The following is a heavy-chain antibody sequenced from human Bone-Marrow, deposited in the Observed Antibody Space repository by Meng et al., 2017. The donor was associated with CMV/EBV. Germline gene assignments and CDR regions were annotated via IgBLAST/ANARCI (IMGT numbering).Heavy chain of an antibody. CDR3: ARGLVGTRYGHLKWFDP. CDR2: IYDIGHT. D-gene: IGHD1-26*01. V-gene: IGHV4-61*01. CDR1: GGSVSSGSYY. Sequence: SEPLSLTCTVSGGSVSSGSYYWSWIRQPPGRGLEWIGYIYDIGHTNYNPSLKSRVTISVDTSKNQFSLSLTSVTAADTAMSYCARGLVGTRYGHLKWFDPWGQGTLVTVSS. J-gene: IGHJ5*02.